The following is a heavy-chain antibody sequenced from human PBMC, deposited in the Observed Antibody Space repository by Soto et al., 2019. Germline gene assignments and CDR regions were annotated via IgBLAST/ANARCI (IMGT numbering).Heavy chain of an antibody. V-gene: IGHV4-34*01. D-gene: IGHD3-10*01. J-gene: IGHJ4*02. CDR2: ISPSGTT. CDR1: GGSFSGYY. CDR3: VTSLWFGTQPEI. Sequence: QVQLQQWGAGLLKPSETLSLTCAVYGGSFSGYYWTGFRQPPGKGLEWIGEISPSGTTKYIPSLKSRVTISADTSKNQFSLKVTSVTAADTAVYYCVTSLWFGTQPEIWGQGALVTVSS.